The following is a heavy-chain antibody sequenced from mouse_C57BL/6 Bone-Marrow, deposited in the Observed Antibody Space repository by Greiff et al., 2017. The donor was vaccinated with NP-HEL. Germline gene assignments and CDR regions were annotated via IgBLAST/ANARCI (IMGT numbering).Heavy chain of an antibody. CDR1: GYTFTTYP. J-gene: IGHJ1*03. V-gene: IGHV1-47*01. CDR3: ARRDYYGSSYWYFDV. Sequence: VQLQQSGAELVKPGASVKMSCKASGYTFTTYPIEWMKQNHGKSLEWIGNFHPYNDDTKYNEKFKGKATLTVEKSSSTVYLELSRLTSDDSAVDYCARRDYYGSSYWYFDVWGTGTTVTVSS. D-gene: IGHD1-1*01. CDR2: FHPYNDDT.